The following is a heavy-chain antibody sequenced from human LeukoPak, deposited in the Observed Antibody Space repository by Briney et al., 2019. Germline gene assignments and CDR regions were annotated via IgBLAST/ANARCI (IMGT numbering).Heavy chain of an antibody. J-gene: IGHJ6*03. Sequence: GGSLRLSCAASGFTFSSYEMNWVRQAPGKGLEWVSYISSSGSTIYYADSVKGRFTISRDNAKNSLYLQMNSLRAEDTAVYYCARGHFGGGYYPYYMDAWGKGTTVTVSS. D-gene: IGHD3-10*01. V-gene: IGHV3-48*03. CDR1: GFTFSSYE. CDR2: ISSSGSTI. CDR3: ARGHFGGGYYPYYMDA.